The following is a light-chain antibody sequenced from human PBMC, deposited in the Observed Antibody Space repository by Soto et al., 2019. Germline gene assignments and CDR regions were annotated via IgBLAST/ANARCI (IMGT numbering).Light chain of an antibody. CDR1: TSDVGSYNY. CDR2: DVS. CDR3: SSYTTSSTHVV. V-gene: IGLV2-14*01. J-gene: IGLJ2*01. Sequence: QSALTQPASVSGSPGQSITISCTGTTSDVGSYNYVSWYQQYPGNAPKLMIYDVSNRPSGVSYRFSGSKSGNTASLTISGLQAEDEADYYCSSYTTSSTHVVFGEGTKLTVL.